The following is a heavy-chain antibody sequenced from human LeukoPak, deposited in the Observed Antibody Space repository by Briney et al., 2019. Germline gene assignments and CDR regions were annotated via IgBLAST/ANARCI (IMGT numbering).Heavy chain of an antibody. CDR1: GGSISSYY. V-gene: IGHV4-4*07. CDR3: ARDYYDSSGYYWKYYFDY. J-gene: IGHJ4*02. D-gene: IGHD3-22*01. Sequence: SETLSLTCTVSGGSISSYYWSWIRQPAGKGLEWIGRIYTSGSTYYNPSLKSRVTISVDTSKNQFSLKLSSVTAADTAVCYCARDYYDSSGYYWKYYFDYWGQGTLVTVSS. CDR2: IYTSGST.